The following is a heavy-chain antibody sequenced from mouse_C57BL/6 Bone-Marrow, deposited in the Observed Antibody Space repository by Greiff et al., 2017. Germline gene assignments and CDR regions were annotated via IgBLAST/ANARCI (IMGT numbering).Heavy chain of an antibody. D-gene: IGHD2-3*01. Sequence: QVQLQQSGTELVKPGASVKLSCKASGYTFTSYWMHWVKQRPGQGLEWIGNINPSNGGTNYNEKFKSKATMTVDKSSSTAYMQLTSLTSEDSSVYYCASHNDGYYYYAMDYWGQGTSVTVSS. J-gene: IGHJ4*01. V-gene: IGHV1-53*01. CDR3: ASHNDGYYYYAMDY. CDR1: GYTFTSYW. CDR2: INPSNGGT.